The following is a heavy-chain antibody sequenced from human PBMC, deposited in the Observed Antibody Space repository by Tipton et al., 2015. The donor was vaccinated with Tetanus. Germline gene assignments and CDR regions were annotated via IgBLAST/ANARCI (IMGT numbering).Heavy chain of an antibody. CDR1: GASINAGGYL. CDR2: IYYTERT. CDR3: AKGVAPVWEWSFEL. V-gene: IGHV4-31*03. Sequence: TLSLTCTVSGASINAGGYLWTWVRQRPGKGLEWIGNIYYTERTSYNPPLDSRVTISVDTSKNHFSLRLTSVTAADTAVYYCAKGVAPVWEWSFELWGRGTLVTVSS. D-gene: IGHD3-3*01. J-gene: IGHJ2*01.